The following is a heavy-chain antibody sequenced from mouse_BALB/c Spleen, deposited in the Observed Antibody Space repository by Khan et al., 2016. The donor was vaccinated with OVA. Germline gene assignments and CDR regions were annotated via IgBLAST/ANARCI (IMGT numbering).Heavy chain of an antibody. V-gene: IGHV9-3-1*01. D-gene: IGHD2-2*01. CDR3: ARVGYAGTMDY. CDR2: INTYTGEP. CDR1: GYTFTTYG. J-gene: IGHJ4*01. Sequence: QIQLVQSGPELKKPGETVKISCKASGYTFTTYGMNWVKQAPGKGLKWMGWINTYTGEPTYVDDFKGRFAFSLETSASTAYLQINSLKNEDTATYFCARVGYAGTMDYWGQGISVTVSS.